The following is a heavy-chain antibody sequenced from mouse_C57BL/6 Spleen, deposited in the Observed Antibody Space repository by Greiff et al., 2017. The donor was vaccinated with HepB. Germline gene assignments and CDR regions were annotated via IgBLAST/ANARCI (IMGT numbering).Heavy chain of an antibody. D-gene: IGHD1-1*01. CDR3: ARGGFIYRYFDV. J-gene: IGHJ1*03. CDR1: GYAFSSYW. CDR2: IYPGDGDT. Sequence: QVQLQQSGAELVKPGASVKISCKASGYAFSSYWMNWVKQRPGKGLEWIGQIYPGDGDTNYNGKFKGKATLTADKSSSTAYMQLSSLTSEDAAVYFCARGGFIYRYFDVWGTGTTLTDSS. V-gene: IGHV1-80*01.